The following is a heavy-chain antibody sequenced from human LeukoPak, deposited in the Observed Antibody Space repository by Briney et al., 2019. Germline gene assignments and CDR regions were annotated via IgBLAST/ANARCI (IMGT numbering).Heavy chain of an antibody. CDR3: SRDDNYGSGQPDD. D-gene: IGHD3-10*01. J-gene: IGHJ4*02. V-gene: IGHV1-18*01. CDR1: GYTFTSYG. Sequence: ASVKVSCKASGYTFTSYGITWVRQAPGQGLEWMGWISGYNGNTNYAQKFQGRVTMTTDTSTSTVYMELRSLRSDDTAVYYCSRDDNYGSGQPDDWGQGTLVTVSS. CDR2: ISGYNGNT.